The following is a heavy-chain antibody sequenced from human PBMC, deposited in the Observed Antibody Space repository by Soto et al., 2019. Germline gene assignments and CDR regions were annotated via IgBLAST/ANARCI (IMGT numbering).Heavy chain of an antibody. D-gene: IGHD4-17*01. CDR2: IKSKPDGGTI. J-gene: IGHJ3*01. V-gene: IGHV3-15*07. Sequence: EVQLVESGCALVKPGGSLRLSCAGSGFTFSNAWMNWVRQAPGKGLEWVGRIKSKPDGGTIHYAAPVKGRFSISREDSKNMVYLQMNSLKTEDTALYYCATGALEYGDPPPGLDFWGLGTKVTVSS. CDR1: GFTFSNAW. CDR3: ATGALEYGDPPPGLDF.